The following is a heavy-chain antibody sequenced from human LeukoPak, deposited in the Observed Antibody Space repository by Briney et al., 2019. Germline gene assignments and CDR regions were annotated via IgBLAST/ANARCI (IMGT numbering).Heavy chain of an antibody. J-gene: IGHJ4*02. CDR3: AKVATRYFDSSGYYSHYFDY. CDR1: GFTFDYYA. D-gene: IGHD3-22*01. Sequence: LAGGSLRLSCAASGFTFDYYAMHWVRHAPGKGLEWVSGISWNSGSIGYADSVKGRFTISRDNAKNSLFLQMNSLRAEDMALYYCAKVATRYFDSSGYYSHYFDYWGQGTLVTVSS. CDR2: ISWNSGSI. V-gene: IGHV3-9*03.